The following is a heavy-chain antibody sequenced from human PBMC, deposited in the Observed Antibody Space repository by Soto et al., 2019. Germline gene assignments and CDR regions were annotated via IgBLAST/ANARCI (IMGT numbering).Heavy chain of an antibody. CDR2: IYPGDSDT. Sequence: GESLKISCKGSGYSFTSYWIGWVRQMPGKGLEWMGIIYPGDSDTRYSPSFQGQVTISADKSISTAYLQWSSLKASDTAMYYCARTVDYYDSSGHAFDIWGQGTMGTVSS. CDR1: GYSFTSYW. CDR3: ARTVDYYDSSGHAFDI. V-gene: IGHV5-51*01. J-gene: IGHJ3*02. D-gene: IGHD3-22*01.